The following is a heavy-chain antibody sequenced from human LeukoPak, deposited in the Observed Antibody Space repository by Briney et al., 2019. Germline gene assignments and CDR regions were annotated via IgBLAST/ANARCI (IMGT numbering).Heavy chain of an antibody. V-gene: IGHV3-33*01. CDR3: AREIFGSGSYPEF. D-gene: IGHD3-10*01. CDR2: IWHDGSHK. Sequence: GGSLRLSCAASGFAFNTYAMHWVRQAPGQGLEWVALIWHDGSHKFYSNSVRGQFIISRDNSKNTVSLQMNNLRPEDTAVYYCAREIFGSGSYPEFWGQGTLVTVSS. J-gene: IGHJ4*02. CDR1: GFAFNTYA.